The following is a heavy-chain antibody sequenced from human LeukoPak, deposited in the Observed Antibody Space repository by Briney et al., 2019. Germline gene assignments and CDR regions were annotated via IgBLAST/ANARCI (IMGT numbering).Heavy chain of an antibody. CDR3: ARDALRNRHWGAWFDP. CDR2: INPNSGGT. CDR1: GYTFTGYY. V-gene: IGHV1-2*02. D-gene: IGHD7-27*01. Sequence: GASVKVSCKASGYTFTGYYMHWVRQAPGQGLEWMGWINPNSGGTNYAQKFQGRVTMTRDTSISTAYMEVSRLRSDDTAVYYCARDALRNRHWGAWFDPWGQGTLVTVSS. J-gene: IGHJ5*02.